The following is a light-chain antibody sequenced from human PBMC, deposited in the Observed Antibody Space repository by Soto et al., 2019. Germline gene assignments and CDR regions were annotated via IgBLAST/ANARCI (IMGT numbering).Light chain of an antibody. V-gene: IGKV3-20*01. Sequence: DIELTQSPGTLSLSPGERVTLSCRASQTVRSGFVAWYQQKPGQAPRLLIYGASTRATGIPVRFSGSGSGKDFTLTISSLEPEDLAVYYCQHYGRSSWTFGQGTKVEIK. J-gene: IGKJ1*01. CDR2: GAS. CDR3: QHYGRSSWT. CDR1: QTVRSGF.